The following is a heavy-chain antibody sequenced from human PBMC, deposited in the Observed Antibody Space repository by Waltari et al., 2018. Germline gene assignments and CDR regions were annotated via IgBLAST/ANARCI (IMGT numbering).Heavy chain of an antibody. CDR3: ASDTEALWMDV. CDR1: EYTFTSSY. J-gene: IGHJ6*02. Sequence: QVQLVQSGAEVKKPGASVKISCKTSEYTFTSSYVHWWRQAPGQGFEWMGIINPSGVITNDARKFQGRVNMTRDTSTSTVYMELGSRRSADTAVYYCASDTEALWMDVWGQGTTVTVSS. V-gene: IGHV1-46*01. D-gene: IGHD2-21*01. CDR2: INPSGVIT.